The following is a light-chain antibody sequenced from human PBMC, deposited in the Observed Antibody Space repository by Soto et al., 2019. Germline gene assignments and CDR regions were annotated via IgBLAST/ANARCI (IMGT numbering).Light chain of an antibody. CDR3: MQVLQTPLT. V-gene: IGKV2-28*01. CDR2: LGS. J-gene: IGKJ4*01. CDR1: QSLLHSNGYNY. Sequence: DIVMTQSPLSLPVTPGEPASISCRSSQSLLHSNGYNYLDWYLQKPGQSPQLLIYLGSNRASGVPDRYSGSGSGTDFTLEISRVEAADVGFYSSMQVLQTPLTFGGGTKVEIK.